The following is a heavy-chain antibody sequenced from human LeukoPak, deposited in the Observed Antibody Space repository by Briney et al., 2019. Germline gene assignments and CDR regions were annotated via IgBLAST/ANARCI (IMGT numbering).Heavy chain of an antibody. CDR1: GFTFSSYA. Sequence: QPGGSLRLSCAASGFTFSSYAMNWVRQAPGKGLEWVSAISGSGGSIYYADSVKGRFTISRDNAQNSLYLQMNSLRAEDTAVYYCARGVHDKNIAVAEIHWGQGTLVTVSS. V-gene: IGHV3-23*01. CDR2: ISGSGGSI. J-gene: IGHJ4*02. D-gene: IGHD6-13*01. CDR3: ARGVHDKNIAVAEIH.